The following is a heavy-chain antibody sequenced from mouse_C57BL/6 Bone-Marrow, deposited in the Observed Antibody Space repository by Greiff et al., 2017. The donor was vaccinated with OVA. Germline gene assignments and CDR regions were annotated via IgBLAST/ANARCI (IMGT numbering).Heavy chain of an antibody. D-gene: IGHD1-1*01. CDR3: ASFITTVVAGFYFDY. CDR1: GYTFTSYW. Sequence: QVQLQQPGAELVRPGSSVKLSCKASGYTFTSYWMHWVKQRPIQGLEWIGNIDPSDSETHYNQKFKDKATLTVDKSSSTAYMQLSSLTSEDSAVYYCASFITTVVAGFYFDYWGQGTTLTVSS. J-gene: IGHJ2*01. CDR2: IDPSDSET. V-gene: IGHV1-52*01.